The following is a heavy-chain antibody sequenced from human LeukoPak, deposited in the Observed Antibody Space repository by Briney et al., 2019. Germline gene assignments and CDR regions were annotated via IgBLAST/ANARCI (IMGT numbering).Heavy chain of an antibody. Sequence: SETLSLTCVVSGYSINGGYYCGWIRQSPGKGLEWIGTIFHSGSVYYNPSLKSRLTLSVDPPKNQFSLKLKSVTAADTAVYFCARMGVAHYYDSSTYFPVAFDVWGQGTMVTVSS. J-gene: IGHJ3*01. V-gene: IGHV4-38-2*01. D-gene: IGHD3-22*01. CDR3: ARMGVAHYYDSSTYFPVAFDV. CDR2: IFHSGSV. CDR1: GYSINGGYY.